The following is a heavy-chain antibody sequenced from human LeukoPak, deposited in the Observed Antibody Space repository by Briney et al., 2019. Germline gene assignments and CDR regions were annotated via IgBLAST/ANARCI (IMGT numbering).Heavy chain of an antibody. Sequence: GGSLRLSSAASGFTFSSYGMHWVRPAPGQGLEWVSVISYDGRNKFYAYSVKGRFTISRDNTKNTLYLQMNSLRAEDTAVYYCAKDLRGCSGGRCCYFDYWGQGTLVSVSS. CDR3: AKDLRGCSGGRCCYFDY. CDR2: ISYDGRNK. V-gene: IGHV3-30*18. D-gene: IGHD2-15*01. J-gene: IGHJ4*02. CDR1: GFTFSSYG.